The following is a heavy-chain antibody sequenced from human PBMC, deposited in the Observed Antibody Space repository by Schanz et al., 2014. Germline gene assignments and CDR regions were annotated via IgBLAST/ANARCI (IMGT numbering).Heavy chain of an antibody. D-gene: IGHD2-15*01. J-gene: IGHJ3*02. V-gene: IGHV1-69*02. CDR1: GGTFSTYP. CDR3: ARGGGPEDVFDI. CDR2: IIPIHGIV. Sequence: QVQLVQSGAEVKKPGSSMKVSCKASGGTFSTYPINWLRQAPGQGLEWMGRIIPIHGIVNYAQRFQDRVRIAADKCTSTAYMELSSLRSDDTAVYYCARGGGPEDVFDIWGQGTILTVSS.